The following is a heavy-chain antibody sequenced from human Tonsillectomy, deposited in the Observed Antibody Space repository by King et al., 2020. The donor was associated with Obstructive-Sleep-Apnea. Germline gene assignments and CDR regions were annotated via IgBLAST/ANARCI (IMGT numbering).Heavy chain of an antibody. D-gene: IGHD3-9*01. V-gene: IGHV4-59*12. J-gene: IGHJ6*02. Sequence: QLQESGPGLVKPSETLSLTCTVSGDSINNYYWSWIRQPPGKGLEWIGHIHSSGRTNYNPSLMSRVTISVDTSKSQFSLKLSSVIAADTAVYFCARLPDFDWVYGMDVWGQGTTVTVSS. CDR2: IHSSGRT. CDR3: ARLPDFDWVYGMDV. CDR1: GDSINNYY.